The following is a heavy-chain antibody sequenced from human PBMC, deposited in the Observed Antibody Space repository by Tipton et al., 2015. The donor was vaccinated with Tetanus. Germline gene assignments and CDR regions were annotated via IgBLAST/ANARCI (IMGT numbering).Heavy chain of an antibody. CDR3: VTVNFPNYYLNGMDV. CDR2: ISASGST. CDR1: GGSLRSGDHY. V-gene: IGHV4-61*08. D-gene: IGHD1-1*01. Sequence: TLSLTCTVSGGSLRSGDHYWSWIRQPPGKGLEWLAYISASGSTNHNPSLKSRVTLSVYTSKNQFSLKLNSVTAADTAMYYCVTVNFPNYYLNGMDVWGQGTTVTVSS. J-gene: IGHJ6*02.